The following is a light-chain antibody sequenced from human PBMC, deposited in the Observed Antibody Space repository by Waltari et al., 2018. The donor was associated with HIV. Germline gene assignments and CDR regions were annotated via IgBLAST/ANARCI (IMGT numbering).Light chain of an antibody. V-gene: IGLV3-21*04. CDR1: NVERKG. J-gene: IGLJ2*01. CDR3: QVWDITTDYVL. CDR2: DDS. Sequence: SSLLTQPPSVSVAPGKTASITCGGNNVERKGVHWYQQKPGQAPLLVIYDDSDRPSGIPERFSGSKSGNTATLSISRVGVGDEADYYCQVWDITTDYVLFGGGTKLTVL.